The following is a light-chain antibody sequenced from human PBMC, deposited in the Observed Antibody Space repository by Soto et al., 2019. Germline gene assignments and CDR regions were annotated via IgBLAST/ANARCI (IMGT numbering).Light chain of an antibody. CDR1: QSVYSN. CDR3: QQYNTWPLT. CDR2: STS. Sequence: ETVMTQSPVTLSASPGARATLSCWASQSVYSNLAWYQQKPGQAPRLLIYSTSTRATGIPARFSGSGSGTEFTLTIGSLQSEDFAVYYCQQYNTWPLTFGGGTKVEIK. V-gene: IGKV3-15*01. J-gene: IGKJ4*01.